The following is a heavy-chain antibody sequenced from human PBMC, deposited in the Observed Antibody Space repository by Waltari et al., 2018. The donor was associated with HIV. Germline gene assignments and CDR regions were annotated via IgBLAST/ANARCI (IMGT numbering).Heavy chain of an antibody. Sequence: QLQLSESGPKLVKPSETLSLTCSVSGYSITTAYYWGWVRQSPGRSFEWIGTVHNSDKTNINPSLKSRVILVLDSSNNQVSLTLTDVTFADTAIYYCARRVYLRRGWFDPWGPGISVTVSS. CDR3: ARRVYLRRGWFDP. D-gene: IGHD3-10*01. V-gene: IGHV4-38-2*02. J-gene: IGHJ5*02. CDR2: VHNSDKT. CDR1: GYSITTAYY.